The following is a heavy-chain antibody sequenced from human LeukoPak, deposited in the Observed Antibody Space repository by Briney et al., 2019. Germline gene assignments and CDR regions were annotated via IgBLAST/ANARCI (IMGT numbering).Heavy chain of an antibody. D-gene: IGHD6-13*01. CDR2: INPNSGGT. V-gene: IGHV1-2*02. CDR1: GYTFTGYY. J-gene: IGHJ4*02. Sequence: GASVKVSCKASGYTFTGYYMHWVRQAPGQGLEWMGWINPNSGGTNYAQKFQGRVTMTRDTSISTAYMELSRLRSDDTAVYYCARVLSVGFRSSWKTPNYWGQGTLVTVSS. CDR3: ARVLSVGFRSSWKTPNY.